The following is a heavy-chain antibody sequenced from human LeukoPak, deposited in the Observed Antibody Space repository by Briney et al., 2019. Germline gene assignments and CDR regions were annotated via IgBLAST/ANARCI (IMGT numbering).Heavy chain of an antibody. J-gene: IGHJ4*02. V-gene: IGHV3-74*01. Sequence: PGGSLRLSCAASGLTFVKHYLHWVRQAPGTGLLWVSRISTDGTTALYADSVRGRFTISRDNAKNTLYLQTNSLRGEDTAVYSCGSSEDGYIDYWGQGTLVTVSS. CDR2: ISTDGTTA. CDR3: GSSEDGYIDY. D-gene: IGHD2-15*01. CDR1: GLTFVKHY.